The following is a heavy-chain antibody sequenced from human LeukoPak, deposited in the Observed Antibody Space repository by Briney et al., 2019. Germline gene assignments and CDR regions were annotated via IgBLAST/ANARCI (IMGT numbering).Heavy chain of an antibody. J-gene: IGHJ4*02. CDR3: ARALYYDSSGYPIDY. Sequence: GASVKVSCKASGYTFTSYGISWVRQAAGQGLEWMGWISAYNGNTNYAQKLQGRITMTTDTSTSTAYMELRSLRSDDTAVYYCARALYYDSSGYPIDYWGQGTLVTVSS. D-gene: IGHD3-22*01. V-gene: IGHV1-18*01. CDR2: ISAYNGNT. CDR1: GYTFTSYG.